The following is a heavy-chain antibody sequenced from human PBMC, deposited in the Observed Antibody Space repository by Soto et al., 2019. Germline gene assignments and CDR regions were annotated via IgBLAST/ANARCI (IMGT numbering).Heavy chain of an antibody. V-gene: IGHV3-9*01. J-gene: IGHJ4*02. CDR2: ISWNSGSI. CDR3: AKDMGSSGLLFDY. Sequence: EVQLVESGGGLVQPGRSLRLSCAASGFTFDDYAMHWVRQAPGKGVEWVSGISWNSGSIGYADSVKGRFTISRDNAKNSLYLQMNSLRAEDTALYYCAKDMGSSGLLFDYWGQGTLVTVSS. D-gene: IGHD6-19*01. CDR1: GFTFDDYA.